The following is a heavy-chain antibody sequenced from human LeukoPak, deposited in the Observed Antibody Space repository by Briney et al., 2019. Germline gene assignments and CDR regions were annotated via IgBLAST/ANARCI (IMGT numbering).Heavy chain of an antibody. CDR1: GYTFTRYA. CDR2: INAGNGNT. D-gene: IGHD2-2*01. Sequence: ASVKVSCKASGYTFTRYAMHWVRQAPGQRPEWMGWINAGNGNTKYSQKFQGRVTITRDTSASTAYMELSSLRPEDTAVYYCARVQSAYCSSSSCYGGYFDYWGQGTLVTVSS. J-gene: IGHJ4*02. CDR3: ARVQSAYCSSSSCYGGYFDY. V-gene: IGHV1-3*01.